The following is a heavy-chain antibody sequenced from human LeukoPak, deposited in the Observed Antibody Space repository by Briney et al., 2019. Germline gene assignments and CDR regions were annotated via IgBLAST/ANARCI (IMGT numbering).Heavy chain of an antibody. CDR1: GGTFSSYA. CDR3: ARKGIPVVAATSYFDY. V-gene: IGHV1-69*01. J-gene: IGHJ4*02. CDR2: IIPIFGTA. Sequence: ASVKVSCKASGGTFSSYAISWVRQAPGQGLEWMGGIIPIFGTANYAQKFQGRVTITADESTSTAYMELSSLRSEDTAVYYCARKGIPVVAATSYFDYWGQGTLVTVSS. D-gene: IGHD2-15*01.